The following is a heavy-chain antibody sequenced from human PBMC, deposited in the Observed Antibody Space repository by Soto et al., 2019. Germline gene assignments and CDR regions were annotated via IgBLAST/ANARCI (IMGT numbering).Heavy chain of an antibody. CDR3: ARQGLRWYDAFDI. CDR1: GGSIISSSYY. Sequence: SETLSLTCTVSGGSIISSSYYWGWIRQPPGKGLEWIGSIYYSGSTYYNPSLKSRVTISVDTSKNQFSLKLSSVTAADTAVYYCARQGLRWYDAFDIWGQGTMVTVSS. V-gene: IGHV4-39*01. D-gene: IGHD4-17*01. CDR2: IYYSGST. J-gene: IGHJ3*02.